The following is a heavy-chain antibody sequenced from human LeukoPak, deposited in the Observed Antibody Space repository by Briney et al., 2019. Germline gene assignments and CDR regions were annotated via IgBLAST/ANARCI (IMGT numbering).Heavy chain of an antibody. D-gene: IGHD6-13*01. CDR1: GYTFTGYY. V-gene: IGHV1-2*02. CDR2: INPSSGGT. J-gene: IGHJ4*02. Sequence: ASVKVSCKASGYTFTGYYMHWVRQAPGQGLEWMGWINPSSGGTNYAQRFQGRVTMTRDTSISTAYMELSRLRSDDTAVYYCAREGIAAAVDYWGQGTLVTVSS. CDR3: AREGIAAAVDY.